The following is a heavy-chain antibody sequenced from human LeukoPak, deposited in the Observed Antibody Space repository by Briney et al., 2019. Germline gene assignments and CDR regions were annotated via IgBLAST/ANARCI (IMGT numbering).Heavy chain of an antibody. Sequence: SETLSLTCAVYGGSFSGYYWSWIRQPPGKGLEWIGEINHSGSTNYNPSLKSRVTIPVDTSKNQFSLKLSSVTAADTAVYYCARACSYDSSGYYFDYWGQGTLVTVSS. CDR2: INHSGST. CDR3: ARACSYDSSGYYFDY. CDR1: GGSFSGYY. D-gene: IGHD3-22*01. J-gene: IGHJ4*02. V-gene: IGHV4-34*01.